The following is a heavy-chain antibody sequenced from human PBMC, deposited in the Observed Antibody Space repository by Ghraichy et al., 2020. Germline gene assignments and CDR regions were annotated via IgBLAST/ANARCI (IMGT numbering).Heavy chain of an antibody. V-gene: IGHV3-21*01. Sequence: GESLNISCAASGFTFSSYSMNWVRQAPGKGLEWVSSISSSSSYIYYADSVKGRFTISRDNAKNSLYLQMNSLRAEDTAVYYCATLTTGTTHHAFDIWGQGTMVTVSS. CDR1: GFTFSSYS. J-gene: IGHJ3*02. D-gene: IGHD1-1*01. CDR3: ATLTTGTTHHAFDI. CDR2: ISSSSSYI.